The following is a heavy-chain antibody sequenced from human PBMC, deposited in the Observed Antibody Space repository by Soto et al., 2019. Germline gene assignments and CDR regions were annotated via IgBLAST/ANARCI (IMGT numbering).Heavy chain of an antibody. D-gene: IGHD3-16*01. Sequence: PGGSLRLSCAASGFTFSSYSMSWVRQAPGKGLEWVSAISGSGGSTYYADSVKGRFTISRDKSKKTLYLQMNSLRAEDTAVYYCAKIGGLFKTPNWGQGTLVTVSS. CDR3: AKIGGLFKTPN. J-gene: IGHJ4*02. V-gene: IGHV3-23*01. CDR2: ISGSGGST. CDR1: GFTFSSYS.